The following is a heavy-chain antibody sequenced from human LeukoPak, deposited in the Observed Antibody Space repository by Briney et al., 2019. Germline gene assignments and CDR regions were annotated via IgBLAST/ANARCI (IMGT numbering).Heavy chain of an antibody. CDR1: GFTFSGYA. J-gene: IGHJ4*02. CDR3: AKDGYYYGSGSWGDYFDY. V-gene: IGHV3-23*01. D-gene: IGHD3-10*01. CDR2: ISGSGGST. Sequence: GGSLRLSCAASGFTFSGYAMSWVRQAPGKGLEWVSAISGSGGSTYYADSVKGRFTISRDNSKNTLYLQMNSLRAEDTAVYYCAKDGYYYGSGSWGDYFDYWGQGTLVTVSS.